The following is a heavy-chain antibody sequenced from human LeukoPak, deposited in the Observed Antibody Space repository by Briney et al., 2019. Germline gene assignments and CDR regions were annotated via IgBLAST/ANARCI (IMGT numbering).Heavy chain of an antibody. J-gene: IGHJ3*02. V-gene: IGHV4-39*07. CDR2: IYYSGST. CDR3: ATPRLRFLEWSHDAFDI. D-gene: IGHD3-3*01. CDR1: GFTFSSYW. Sequence: GSLRLSCAASGFTFSSYWMNWVRQPPGKGLEWIGSIYYSGSTYYNPSLKSRVTISVDTSKNQFSLKLSSVTAADTAVYYCATPRLRFLEWSHDAFDIWGQGTMVTVSS.